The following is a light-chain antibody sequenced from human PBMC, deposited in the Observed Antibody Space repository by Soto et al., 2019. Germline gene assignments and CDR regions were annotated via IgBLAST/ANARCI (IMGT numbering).Light chain of an antibody. CDR2: DVS. CDR3: CSYAGSYTL. V-gene: IGLV2-11*01. J-gene: IGLJ2*01. Sequence: QSALTQPRSVSGSPGQSITISCTGTSSDVGGYNFVSWYQQHPGKAPKLIIYDVSQRPSGVPDRFSASKSGNTASLTISGLQAEYEADYYCCSYAGSYTLFGGGTKLTVL. CDR1: SSDVGGYNF.